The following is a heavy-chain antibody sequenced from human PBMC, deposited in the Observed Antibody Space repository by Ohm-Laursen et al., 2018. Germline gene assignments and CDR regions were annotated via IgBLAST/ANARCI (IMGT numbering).Heavy chain of an antibody. CDR3: ARVAPGSTAGAERPLDY. J-gene: IGHJ4*02. CDR2: INSRCRYI. V-gene: IGHV3-21*01. D-gene: IGHD6-6*01. CDR1: GFSFSSYW. Sequence: SLRLSCAATGFSFSSYWMNWVRQAPGKGLEWVSSINSRCRYIYYADSVKGRFTISKDNAKSSLFLEMTTLRAEDTAVYYCARVAPGSTAGAERPLDYWGQGTLVTVSS.